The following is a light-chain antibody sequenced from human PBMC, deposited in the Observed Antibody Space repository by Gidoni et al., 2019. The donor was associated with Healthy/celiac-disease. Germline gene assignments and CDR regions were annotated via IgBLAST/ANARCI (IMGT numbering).Light chain of an antibody. V-gene: IGLV2-23*02. CDR2: EVS. CDR1: SSDVGSYNL. CDR3: CSYAGSSTFVV. Sequence: QAALTQPASVSGSPGQSTTISCTGTSSDVGSYNLVSWYQQHPGKAPKLMIYEVSKRRSGVSNRFSGSKSGNTASLTISRLQAEEEADYYGCSYAGSSTFVVFGGGTKLTVL. J-gene: IGLJ2*01.